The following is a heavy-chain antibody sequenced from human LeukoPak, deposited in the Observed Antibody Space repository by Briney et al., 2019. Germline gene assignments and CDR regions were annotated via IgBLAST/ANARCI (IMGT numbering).Heavy chain of an antibody. CDR2: IYSCGST. V-gene: IGHV3-66*01. D-gene: IGHD5-24*01. CDR1: GFTVSSNY. Sequence: PGGSLRLSCAASGFTVSSNYMSWVRQAPGRGLEWVPVIYSCGSTYYADSVKGRFTICRNNSQNMLFLQMNSLRAGDTAVYYCEKRPSWLQFLAFDIWGQGKMVTVSS. CDR3: EKRPSWLQFLAFDI. J-gene: IGHJ3*02.